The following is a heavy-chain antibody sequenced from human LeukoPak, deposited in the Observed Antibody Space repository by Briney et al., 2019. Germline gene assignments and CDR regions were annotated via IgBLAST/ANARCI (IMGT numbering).Heavy chain of an antibody. CDR2: INPNSGGT. J-gene: IGHJ6*03. D-gene: IGHD2-15*01. V-gene: IGHV1-2*02. CDR3: AREGSVLQYYYYMDV. CDR1: GYTFTGYY. Sequence: ASVKVSCKASGYTFTGYYMHWVRQAPGQGLEGMGWINPNSGGTNYAQKFQGRVTMTRDTSISTAYMELSRLRSDDTAVYYCAREGSVLQYYYYMDVWGKGTTVTVSS.